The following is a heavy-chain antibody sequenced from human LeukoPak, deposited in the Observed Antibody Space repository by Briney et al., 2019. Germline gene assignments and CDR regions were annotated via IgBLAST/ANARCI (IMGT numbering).Heavy chain of an antibody. CDR1: GGSISSSNW. CDR3: AVHYGSGWEGAFDI. Sequence: SETLSLTCAVSGGSISSSNWWSWVRQPPGKGLEWIGEIYHSGSTNYNPSLKSRVTISVDKSKNQFSLKLSSVTAADTAVYYCAVHYGSGWEGAFDIWGQGTMVTVSS. D-gene: IGHD3-10*01. V-gene: IGHV4-4*02. J-gene: IGHJ3*02. CDR2: IYHSGST.